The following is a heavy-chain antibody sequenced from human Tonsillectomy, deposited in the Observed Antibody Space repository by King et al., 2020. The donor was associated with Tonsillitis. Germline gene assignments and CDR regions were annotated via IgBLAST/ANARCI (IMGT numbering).Heavy chain of an antibody. CDR3: ARPGYSNNWYSGADAFDI. CDR1: GGSISSSSHY. CDR2: IYYTGNT. Sequence: MQLQESGPGLVKPSETLSLTCTVSGGSISSSSHYWGWIRQSPGKGLEWIGSIYYTGNTYYNPSLRSRVTISVDTSKNQFSLNLSSVTAADTAVYYCARPGYSNNWYSGADAFDIWGQGTMVTVSS. D-gene: IGHD6-13*01. J-gene: IGHJ3*02. V-gene: IGHV4-39*01.